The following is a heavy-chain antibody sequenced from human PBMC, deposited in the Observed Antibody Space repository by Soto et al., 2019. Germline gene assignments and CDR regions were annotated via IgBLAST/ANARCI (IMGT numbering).Heavy chain of an antibody. CDR1: GFTFGNAW. Sequence: GGSLRLSCAASGFTFGNAWMSWVRQAPGKGLEWVGRIKSKTDGGTTDYAAPVKGRFTISRDDSKNTLYLQMNSLKTEDTVVYYCTTEGYYYDSSGYPPFDYWGQGTLVTVSS. J-gene: IGHJ4*02. V-gene: IGHV3-15*01. D-gene: IGHD3-22*01. CDR3: TTEGYYYDSSGYPPFDY. CDR2: IKSKTDGGTT.